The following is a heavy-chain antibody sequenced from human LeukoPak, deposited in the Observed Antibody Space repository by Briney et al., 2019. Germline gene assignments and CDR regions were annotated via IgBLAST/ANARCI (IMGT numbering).Heavy chain of an antibody. D-gene: IGHD6-19*01. J-gene: IGHJ4*02. CDR1: GFTVSSNY. Sequence: GGSLRLSSAASGFTVSSNYMSWVRQAPGKGLEWVSVIYSGGSTYYADSVKGRFTISRDNSKNTLYLQMNSLRAEDTAVYYCARERESSGWYPYYFDYWGQGTLVTVSS. CDR2: IYSGGST. V-gene: IGHV3-53*01. CDR3: ARERESSGWYPYYFDY.